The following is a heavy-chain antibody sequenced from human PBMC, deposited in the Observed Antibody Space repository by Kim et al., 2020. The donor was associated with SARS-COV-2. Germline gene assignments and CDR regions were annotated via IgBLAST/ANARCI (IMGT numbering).Heavy chain of an antibody. J-gene: IGHJ3*02. CDR2: ISGSGGST. CDR1: GFTFSSYA. CDR3: AKAIQPAVAAWGAFDI. V-gene: IGHV3-23*01. Sequence: GGSLRLSCAASGFTFSSYAMSWVRQAPGKGLEWVSAISGSGGSTYYADSVKGRFTISRDNSKNTLYLQMNSLRAEDTAVYYCAKAIQPAVAAWGAFDIWGQGTMVTVSS. D-gene: IGHD6-19*01.